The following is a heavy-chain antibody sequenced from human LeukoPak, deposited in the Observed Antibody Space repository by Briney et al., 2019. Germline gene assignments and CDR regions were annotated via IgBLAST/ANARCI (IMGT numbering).Heavy chain of an antibody. Sequence: SETLSLTCSVSSDPFTNYFWRWVRQPPGKGLEWIGYVYFDGTTNYNPSLMSRVTISVNATKNQFSLRLNSVTALDTAVYFCARLTVGLYFDAWGQGALVTVSA. CDR1: SDPFTNYF. CDR2: VYFDGTT. D-gene: IGHD2-21*02. J-gene: IGHJ4*02. CDR3: ARLTVGLYFDA. V-gene: IGHV4-59*08.